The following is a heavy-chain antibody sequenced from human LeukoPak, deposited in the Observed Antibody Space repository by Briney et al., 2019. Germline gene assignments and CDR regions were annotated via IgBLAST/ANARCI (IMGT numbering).Heavy chain of an antibody. D-gene: IGHD5-18*01. CDR2: IYYSGST. Sequence: SETLSLTCTVSGGSISSGGYCWSWIRQHPGKGLEWIGYIYYSGSTYYNPSLKSRVTISVDTSKNQFSLKLSSVTAADTAVYYCARGRGYTYFDYWGQGTLVTVSS. J-gene: IGHJ4*02. V-gene: IGHV4-31*03. CDR3: ARGRGYTYFDY. CDR1: GGSISSGGYC.